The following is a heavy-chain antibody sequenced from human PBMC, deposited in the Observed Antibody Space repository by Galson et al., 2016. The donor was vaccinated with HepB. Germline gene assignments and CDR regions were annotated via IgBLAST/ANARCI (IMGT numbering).Heavy chain of an antibody. J-gene: IGHJ2*01. CDR2: ISSSSSYK. V-gene: IGHV3-21*01. Sequence: SLRLSCAASGFTFSTYSMNWVRQTPGKGLEWVSSISSSSSYKYNADSVEGRFTISRDNAKKSLYLEMNSLKDEDTGLYYCARDGVLRFLGNTWYFDLWGRGTMVGVSA. D-gene: IGHD3-3*01. CDR3: ARDGVLRFLGNTWYFDL. CDR1: GFTFSTYS.